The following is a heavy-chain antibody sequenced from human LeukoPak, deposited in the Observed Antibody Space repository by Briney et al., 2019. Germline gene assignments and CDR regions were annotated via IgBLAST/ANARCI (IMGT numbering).Heavy chain of an antibody. Sequence: GGSLRLSCAASGFTFSSYAMNWVRQAPGKGLEWVSAISGSGGSTYYADSVKGRFTISRDNSKNTLYLQMNSLRAEDTAVYYCANRGDYYYYGMDVWGQGTTVTVSS. CDR3: ANRGDYYYYGMDV. D-gene: IGHD1-26*01. J-gene: IGHJ6*02. CDR1: GFTFSSYA. V-gene: IGHV3-23*01. CDR2: ISGSGGST.